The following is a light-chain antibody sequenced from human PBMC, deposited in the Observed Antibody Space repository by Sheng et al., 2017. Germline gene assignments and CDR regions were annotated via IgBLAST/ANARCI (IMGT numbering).Light chain of an antibody. V-gene: IGKV1-39*01. J-gene: IGKJ1*01. CDR3: QQSYSTPRT. CDR2: AAS. Sequence: DIQMTQSPSSLSASVGERVTITCRASQSISNYLNWYQQKPGKAPNLLIYAASSLQSGVPSRFSGSGSGTDFTLTISSLQPEDFATYYCQQSYSTPRTFGQGTKVEIK. CDR1: QSISNY.